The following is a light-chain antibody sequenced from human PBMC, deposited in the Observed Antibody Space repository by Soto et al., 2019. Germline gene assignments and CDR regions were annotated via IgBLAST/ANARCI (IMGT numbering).Light chain of an antibody. J-gene: IGKJ5*01. V-gene: IGKV1-39*01. Sequence: IQLTQSPSSLSASVGDRVTITCRASQAISSHLAWYQLKPGKAPKLLVYVASTLQSGVPSRFSGSESGTDFTLTISSLQPEDFATYYCQQSYSTPTFGQGTRLEIK. CDR2: VAS. CDR3: QQSYSTPT. CDR1: QAISSH.